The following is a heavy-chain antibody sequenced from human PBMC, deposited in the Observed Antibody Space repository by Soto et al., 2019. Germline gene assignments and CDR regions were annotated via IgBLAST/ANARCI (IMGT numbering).Heavy chain of an antibody. CDR3: ARGGGTILAPLP. CDR2: INSNSGAT. J-gene: IGHJ5*02. CDR1: GYTFTGYF. Sequence: QVQLVQSGAEVKKPGASVKVSCKASGYTFTGYFMHWVRQAPGHGLEWMGWINSNSGATKYAQKFQGRITLSRGTSISTAYMELSGLRSDDTAVYYCARGGGTILAPLPWGQGTLVTVSS. V-gene: IGHV1-2*02. D-gene: IGHD3-3*01.